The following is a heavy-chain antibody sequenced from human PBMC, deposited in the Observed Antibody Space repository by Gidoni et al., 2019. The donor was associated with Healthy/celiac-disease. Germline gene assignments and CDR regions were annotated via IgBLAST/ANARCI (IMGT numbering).Heavy chain of an antibody. CDR3: ARAWGAGWSGYYLL. V-gene: IGHV4-61*02. J-gene: IGHJ4*02. CDR2: IYTSGST. Sequence: VQLQESGPGLVTPSQTLSLTCTVSGGSISSGRYYWSWIRQPAGKGLEWIGRIYTSGSTNYNPSLKSRVTIAVDTSKNQFSLKLSSVTAADTAVYYCARAWGAGWSGYYLLWGQGTLVTVSS. D-gene: IGHD3-3*01. CDR1: GGSISSGRYY.